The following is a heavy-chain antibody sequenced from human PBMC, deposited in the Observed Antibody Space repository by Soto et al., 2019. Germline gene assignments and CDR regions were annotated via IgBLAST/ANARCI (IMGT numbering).Heavy chain of an antibody. D-gene: IGHD6-6*01. Sequence: QVQLVQSGAEVKKPGASVKVSCKASGYTFTSYDINWVRQATGQGLEWMGWMNPNSGNTGYAQKFQGRVTMPRNTSISTAYMGLSSLRSEDTAVYYCAVYSSSSPGGWDYWGQGTLVTVSS. CDR1: GYTFTSYD. V-gene: IGHV1-8*01. CDR3: AVYSSSSPGGWDY. CDR2: MNPNSGNT. J-gene: IGHJ4*02.